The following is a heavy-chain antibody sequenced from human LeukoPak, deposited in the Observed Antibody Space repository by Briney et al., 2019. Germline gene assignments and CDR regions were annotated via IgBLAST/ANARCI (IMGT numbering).Heavy chain of an antibody. CDR1: GYTFTGYY. J-gene: IGHJ4*02. V-gene: IGHV1-2*02. D-gene: IGHD2-15*01. CDR2: INPNSGGT. Sequence: GASVKVSCKASGYTFTGYYMHLVRQAPGQGLEWMGWINPNSGGTNYAQKFQGRVTMTRDTSISTAYMELSRLRSDDTAVYYCARVDRGYCSGGSCQDYWGQGTLVTVSS. CDR3: ARVDRGYCSGGSCQDY.